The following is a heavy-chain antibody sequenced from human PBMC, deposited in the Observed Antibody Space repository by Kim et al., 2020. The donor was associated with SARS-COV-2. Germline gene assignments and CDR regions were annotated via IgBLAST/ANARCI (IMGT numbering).Heavy chain of an antibody. D-gene: IGHD1-26*01. J-gene: IGHJ4*02. Sequence: SVKVSCKASGGTFSSYTISWVRQAPGQGLEWMGRIIPILGIANYAQKFQGRVTITADKSTSTAYMELSSLRSEDTAVYYCARDLASGSYYYFDYWGQGTLVTVSS. V-gene: IGHV1-69*04. CDR1: GGTFSSYT. CDR2: IIPILGIA. CDR3: ARDLASGSYYYFDY.